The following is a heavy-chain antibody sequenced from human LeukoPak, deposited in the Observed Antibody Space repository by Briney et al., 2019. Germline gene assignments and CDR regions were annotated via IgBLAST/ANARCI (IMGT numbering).Heavy chain of an antibody. V-gene: IGHV3-21*01. CDR1: GFTFSSYS. CDR3: GGGGRRRLATFFVDY. J-gene: IGHJ4*02. CDR2: ISSSSSYI. D-gene: IGHD5-24*01. Sequence: GGSLRLSCAASGFTFSSYSMNWVRQAPGKGLEWVSSISSSSSYIYYADSVKGRFTISRDNAKNSLYLQMNSLRAEYTAVYYCGGGGRRRLATFFVDYGGGGPLVTVS.